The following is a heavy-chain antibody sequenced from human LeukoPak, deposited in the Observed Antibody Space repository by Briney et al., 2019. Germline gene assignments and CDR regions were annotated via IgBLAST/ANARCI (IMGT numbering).Heavy chain of an antibody. CDR3: AKGGSWVVTAIFLFDY. Sequence: GGSLRLSCAASGFTFSSYEMNWVRQAPGKGLEWVAFIRYDGSNKYYADSVKGRFTISRDNSKNTLYLQMNSLRAEDTAVYYCAKGGSWVVTAIFLFDYWGQGTLVTVSS. CDR1: GFTFSSYE. CDR2: IRYDGSNK. D-gene: IGHD2-21*02. V-gene: IGHV3-30*02. J-gene: IGHJ4*02.